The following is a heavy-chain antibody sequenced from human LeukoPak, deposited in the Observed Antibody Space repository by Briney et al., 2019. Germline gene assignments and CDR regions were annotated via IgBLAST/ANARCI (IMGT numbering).Heavy chain of an antibody. Sequence: QPGRSLRLSCAASGFTFSSYAMHWVRQAPGKGLEWVAVISYDGSNKYYADSVKGRFTISRDNSKNTLYLQMNSLRAEDTAVYYCVRDLRRGFTYGYGDYWGQGTLVTVSS. D-gene: IGHD5-18*01. CDR3: VRDLRRGFTYGYGDY. V-gene: IGHV3-30-3*01. CDR2: ISYDGSNK. CDR1: GFTFSSYA. J-gene: IGHJ4*02.